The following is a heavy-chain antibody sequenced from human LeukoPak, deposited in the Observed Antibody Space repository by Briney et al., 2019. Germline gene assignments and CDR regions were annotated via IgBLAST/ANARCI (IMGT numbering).Heavy chain of an antibody. V-gene: IGHV1-2*02. D-gene: IGHD5-18*01. Sequence: ASVKVSCKACGYTFTDYYMHWVRQAPGQGLEWMGWINPNSGGTNYAQKFQGRVTMTRDTSISTAYMELSRLTSDDTAVYYCAREPVDTPRVTPFYYWGQGTLVTVSS. J-gene: IGHJ4*02. CDR2: INPNSGGT. CDR1: GYTFTDYY. CDR3: AREPVDTPRVTPFYY.